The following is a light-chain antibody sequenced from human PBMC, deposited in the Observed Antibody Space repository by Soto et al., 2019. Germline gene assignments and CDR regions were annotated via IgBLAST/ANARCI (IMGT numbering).Light chain of an antibody. CDR3: CSYAGGYHV. CDR2: EGS. Sequence: QSALTQPASVSGSPGQSITISCTGTSSDVGSYRFVSWYQQYPGKAPKLMIYEGSKRPSGVSDRFSGSKSGNTASLTISGLQAEDEADSFCCSYAGGYHVFGDGTKVTVL. V-gene: IGLV2-23*01. J-gene: IGLJ1*01. CDR1: SSDVGSYRF.